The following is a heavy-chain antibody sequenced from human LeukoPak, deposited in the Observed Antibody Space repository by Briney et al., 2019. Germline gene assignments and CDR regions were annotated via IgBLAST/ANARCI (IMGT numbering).Heavy chain of an antibody. D-gene: IGHD3-22*01. CDR3: AKRGVVIRVILVGFHKEAYYFDS. V-gene: IGHV3-23*01. CDR2: ISDSGGST. Sequence: GGSLRLSCAVSGITLSNYGMRWVRQAPGKGLEWVAGISDSGGSTNYADSVKGRFTISRDNPKNTLYLQMNSLRAEDTAVYFCAKRGVVIRVILVGFHKEAYYFDSWGQGALVTVSS. CDR1: GITLSNYG. J-gene: IGHJ4*02.